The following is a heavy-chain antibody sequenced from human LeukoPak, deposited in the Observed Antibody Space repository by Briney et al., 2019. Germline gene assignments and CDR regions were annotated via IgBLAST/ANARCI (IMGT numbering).Heavy chain of an antibody. CDR1: GGSISSYY. D-gene: IGHD3-10*01. CDR3: ARGYYYGSGSPFDP. V-gene: IGHV4-59*01. J-gene: IGHJ5*02. Sequence: PSETLSLTCSASGGSISSYYWSWIRQPPGKGLEWIGYIYYSGSTNSGSTNYNPSLKSRVTISVDTSKNQFSLKLSSVTAADTAVYYCARGYYYGSGSPFDPWGQGTLVTVSS. CDR2: IYYSGSTNSGST.